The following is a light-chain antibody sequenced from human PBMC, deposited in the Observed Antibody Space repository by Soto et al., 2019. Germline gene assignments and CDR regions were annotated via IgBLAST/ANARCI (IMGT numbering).Light chain of an antibody. Sequence: DIQLTQSPSTLSASVGARVTITCRASRSISNWLAWYQQKPGKAPKLLIYGASTLPSGVPSRFSGSGSGTEFTLTISGLQPVDFATYYCQPYNTPWTFGQGTKVDI. CDR3: QPYNTPWT. V-gene: IGKV1-5*01. CDR2: GAS. J-gene: IGKJ1*01. CDR1: RSISNW.